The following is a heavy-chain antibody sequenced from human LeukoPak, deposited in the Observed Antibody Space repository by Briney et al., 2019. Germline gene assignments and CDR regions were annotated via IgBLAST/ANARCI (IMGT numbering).Heavy chain of an antibody. J-gene: IGHJ6*03. CDR1: GGSISSHY. CDR3: ARGGDYASGYYYYYMDV. V-gene: IGHV4-59*11. Sequence: SETLSLTCTVSGGSISSHYWSWIRQPPGKGLEWIGYIYYSGSTNYNPSLKSRVTISVDTSKNQFSLKLSSVTAADTAVYYCARGGDYASGYYYYYMDVWGKGTTVTVSS. D-gene: IGHD4-17*01. CDR2: IYYSGST.